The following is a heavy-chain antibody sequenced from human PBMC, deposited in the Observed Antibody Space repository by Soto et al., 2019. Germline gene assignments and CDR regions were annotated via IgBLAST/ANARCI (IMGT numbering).Heavy chain of an antibody. CDR1: GFTFSSYW. Sequence: PGGSLRLSCAASGFTFSSYWMHWVRQAPGKGLVWVSRINSDGSSTYYADSVKGRFTISRDNSKNTLYLQMNSLRAEDTAVYYCAKDRGNSGYDYYDYWGQGTLVTVSS. CDR3: AKDRGNSGYDYYDY. CDR2: INSDGSST. V-gene: IGHV3-74*01. D-gene: IGHD5-12*01. J-gene: IGHJ4*02.